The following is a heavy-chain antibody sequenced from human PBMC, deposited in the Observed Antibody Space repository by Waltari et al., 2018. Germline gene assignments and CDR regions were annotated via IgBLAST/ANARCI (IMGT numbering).Heavy chain of an antibody. Sequence: QLQLQESGPGLVKPSETLSLTCTVSGGSISSSNYYWGWIRQPPGTGLEWIGSIYYSGTTYYNPSLKSRVTISVDTSKNQFSLKLSSVTAADTAMYYCARQFKGYNYGLGDYYYYGMDVWGQGTTVTVSS. J-gene: IGHJ6*02. V-gene: IGHV4-39*01. CDR1: GGSISSSNYY. D-gene: IGHD5-18*01. CDR3: ARQFKGYNYGLGDYYYYGMDV. CDR2: IYYSGTT.